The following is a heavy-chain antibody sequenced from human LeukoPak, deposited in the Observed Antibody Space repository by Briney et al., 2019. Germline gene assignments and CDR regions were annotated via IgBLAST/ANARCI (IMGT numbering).Heavy chain of an antibody. V-gene: IGHV3-30*02. CDR2: IRYDGSNK. CDR1: GGSISSSNW. CDR3: ARGRPIPN. Sequence: HPSETLSLTCAVSGGSISSSNWWSWVRQPPGKGLEWVAFIRYDGSNKYYADSVKGRFTISRDNSKNTLYLQMNSLRAEDTAVYYCARGRPIPNWGQGTLVTVSS. J-gene: IGHJ4*02.